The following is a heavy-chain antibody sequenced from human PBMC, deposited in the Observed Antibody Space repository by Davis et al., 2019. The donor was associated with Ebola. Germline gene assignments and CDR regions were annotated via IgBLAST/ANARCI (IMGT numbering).Heavy chain of an antibody. CDR1: GFTFSSYW. V-gene: IGHV3-74*01. Sequence: GESLKISCAASGFTFSSYWMHWVRQAPGKGLVYVSRINGDGSSTAYADSVKGRFTISRDNAKNTLYLQMNSLRAEDTAVYYCARDDDIVLVPAAPDYWGQGTLVTVSS. CDR2: INGDGSST. D-gene: IGHD2-2*01. CDR3: ARDDDIVLVPAAPDY. J-gene: IGHJ4*02.